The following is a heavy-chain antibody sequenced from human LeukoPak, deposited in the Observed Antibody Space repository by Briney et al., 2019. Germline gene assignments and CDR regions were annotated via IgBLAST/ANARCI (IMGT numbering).Heavy chain of an antibody. CDR3: ARDHYGDYGFDY. D-gene: IGHD4-17*01. CDR2: IWHDGSNE. CDR1: GFTFSSYA. V-gene: IGHV3-33*08. J-gene: IGHJ4*02. Sequence: GGSLRLSCAASGFTFSSYAMSWVRQAPGKGLEWVAVIWHDGSNEYYADSVKGRFTISRDNSKNTLHLQMNSLRAEDTAVYYCARDHYGDYGFDYRGQGTLVTVSS.